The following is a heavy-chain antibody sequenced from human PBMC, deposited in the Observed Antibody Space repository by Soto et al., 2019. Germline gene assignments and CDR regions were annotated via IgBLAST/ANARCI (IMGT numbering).Heavy chain of an antibody. D-gene: IGHD1-7*01. CDR1: GFSFSNYA. CDR2: ISGSGGST. J-gene: IGHJ6*02. Sequence: EVQLLESGGGLVQPGGSLRLSCAASGFSFSNYAITWVRQAPGKGLEWVSAISGSGGSTYYADSVKGRFTISRDNSKNTLYLQMNSLRAEDTAVYYCAKGAVRELGMDVWGQGTTVTVSS. CDR3: AKGAVRELGMDV. V-gene: IGHV3-23*01.